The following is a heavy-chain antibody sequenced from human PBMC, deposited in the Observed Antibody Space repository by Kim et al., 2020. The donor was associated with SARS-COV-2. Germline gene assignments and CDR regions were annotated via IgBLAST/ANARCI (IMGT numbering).Heavy chain of an antibody. Sequence: SETLSLTCTVSGGSMSSYYWSWIRQPPGKGLEWIGYIYYSGSTNYNPSLKSRVTISVDTSKNQFSLKLSSVTAADTAVYYCARGQNHPEALWFGELSNWGQGTLVTVSS. CDR3: ARGQNHPEALWFGELSN. CDR1: GGSMSSYY. D-gene: IGHD3-10*01. V-gene: IGHV4-59*01. CDR2: IYYSGST. J-gene: IGHJ4*02.